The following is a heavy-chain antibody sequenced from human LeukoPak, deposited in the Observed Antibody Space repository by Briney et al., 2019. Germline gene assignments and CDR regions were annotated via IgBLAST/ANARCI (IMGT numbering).Heavy chain of an antibody. CDR2: IYGGGST. CDR1: EFTVSSNY. CDR3: ARAGGPLGAFDI. V-gene: IGHV3-66*02. J-gene: IGHJ3*02. Sequence: GGSLRLSCAASEFTVSSNYMSWVRQAPGKGLEWVSVIYGGGSTHYADSVKGRFTISRDNSKNTLYLQMNSLRAEDTAVYYCARAGGPLGAFDIWGQGTMVTVSS.